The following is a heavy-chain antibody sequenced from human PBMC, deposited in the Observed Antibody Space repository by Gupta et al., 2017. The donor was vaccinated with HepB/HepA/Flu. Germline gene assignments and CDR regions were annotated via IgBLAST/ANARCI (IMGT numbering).Heavy chain of an antibody. J-gene: IGHJ6*02. CDR2: ISWNSGSI. Sequence: EVQLVESGGGLVQPGWSLRLSCAASGLTFDDYAMHWVRQAPGKGLEWVSGISWNSGSIGYADSVKGRFTISRDNAKNSLYLQMNSLRAEDTALYYCAKDRLGSGMDVWGQGTTVTVSS. D-gene: IGHD1-26*01. CDR1: GLTFDDYA. CDR3: AKDRLGSGMDV. V-gene: IGHV3-9*01.